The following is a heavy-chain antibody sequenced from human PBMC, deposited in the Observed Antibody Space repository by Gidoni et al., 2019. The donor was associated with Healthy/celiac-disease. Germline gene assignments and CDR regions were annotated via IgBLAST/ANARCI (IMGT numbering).Heavy chain of an antibody. CDR1: GFTVSSNY. D-gene: IGHD6-13*01. CDR2: IYSGGST. CDR3: ARDIIAAAFLGMDV. J-gene: IGHJ6*02. V-gene: IGHV3-53*01. Sequence: EVQLVESGGGLIQPGGSLRLSCAASGFTVSSNYMSWVRQAPGKGLAWVSVIYSGGSTYYADSVKGRFTITRDNSKNTLYLQMNSLRAEDTAVYYCARDIIAAAFLGMDVWGQGTTVTVSS.